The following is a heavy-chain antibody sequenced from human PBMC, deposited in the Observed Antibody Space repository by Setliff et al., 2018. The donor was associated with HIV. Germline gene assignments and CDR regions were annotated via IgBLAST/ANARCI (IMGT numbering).Heavy chain of an antibody. J-gene: IGHJ4*02. CDR2: INHRGST. Sequence: SETLSLTCAVYGGSFSGYYWSWIRQPPGKRLEWIGEINHRGSTNCNPSLKSRVSISVDTSKNQFSLKLSSVTAADTAVYYCATLKMATIYRDFDYWGQGTQVTVSS. V-gene: IGHV4-34*01. CDR3: ATLKMATIYRDFDY. D-gene: IGHD5-12*01. CDR1: GGSFSGYY.